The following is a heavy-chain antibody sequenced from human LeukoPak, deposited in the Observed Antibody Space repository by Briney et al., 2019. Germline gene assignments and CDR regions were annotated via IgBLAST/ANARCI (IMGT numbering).Heavy chain of an antibody. CDR2: IYYSGST. Sequence: SETLSLTCTVSGGSISSYYWSWIRQPPGKGLEWIGYIYYSGSTNYNPPLKSRVTISVDTSKNQFSLKLSSVTAADTAVYYCASGTVQLEAGGWFDPWGQGTLVTVSS. CDR1: GGSISSYY. CDR3: ASGTVQLEAGGWFDP. J-gene: IGHJ5*02. D-gene: IGHD1-1*01. V-gene: IGHV4-59*01.